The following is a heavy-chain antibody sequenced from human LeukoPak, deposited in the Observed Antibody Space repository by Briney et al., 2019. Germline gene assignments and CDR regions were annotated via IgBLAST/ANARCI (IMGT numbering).Heavy chain of an antibody. CDR1: GGSISSYY. J-gene: IGHJ5*02. V-gene: IGHV4-59*01. Sequence: SETLSLTCTVSGGSISSYYWSWIRQPPGKGLEWIGYIYYSGSTNYNPSLKSRVTISVDTSKNQFSLKLSSVTAADTAVYYCERAKHRDAVPGIWFDPWGQGTLVTVSS. CDR2: IYYSGST. D-gene: IGHD6-19*01. CDR3: ERAKHRDAVPGIWFDP.